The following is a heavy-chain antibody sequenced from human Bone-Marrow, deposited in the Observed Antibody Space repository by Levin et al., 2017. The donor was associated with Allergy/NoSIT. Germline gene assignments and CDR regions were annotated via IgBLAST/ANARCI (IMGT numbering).Heavy chain of an antibody. D-gene: IGHD2-15*01. V-gene: IGHV1-8*01. CDR1: GYTFTSYN. J-gene: IGHJ5*02. CDR2: INPNSGDT. CDR3: ARGDCYSGSCYGPDWFEP. Sequence: ASVKVSCKTSGYTFTSYNVYWVRQAPGQGLEWMGYINPNSGDTGYAQKFQGRVTLTRNSSINTAYMELSGLRSEDTAMYYCARGDCYSGSCYGPDWFEPWGQGTQVTVSS.